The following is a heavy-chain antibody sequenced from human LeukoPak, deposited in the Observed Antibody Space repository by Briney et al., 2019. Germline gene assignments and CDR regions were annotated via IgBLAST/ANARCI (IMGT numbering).Heavy chain of an antibody. V-gene: IGHV1-69*05. CDR3: ARDQGPFGVVADAFDI. CDR1: GDTFSSYA. J-gene: IGHJ3*02. CDR2: IIPIFGTA. Sequence: SVKVSCKASGDTFSSYAISWVRQAPGQGLEWMGGIIPIFGTANYAQKFQGRVTITTDESTSTAYMELSSLRSEDTAVYYCARDQGPFGVVADAFDIWGQGTMVTVSS. D-gene: IGHD3-3*01.